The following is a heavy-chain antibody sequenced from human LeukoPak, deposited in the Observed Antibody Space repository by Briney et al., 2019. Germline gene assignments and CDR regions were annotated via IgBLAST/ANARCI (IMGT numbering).Heavy chain of an antibody. CDR3: AKYSTMRQVHGPLDH. D-gene: IGHD1-1*01. Sequence: GGSLRLSCAASGFNFGDYAMAWVRQAPGKGLEWVSSLSGDGFTKYYADSVKGRFTVSRDNSRNTVSLQMDSLGVEDTAIFFCAKYSTMRQVHGPLDHWGQGTLVVVSS. J-gene: IGHJ4*02. CDR1: GFNFGDYA. CDR2: LSGDGFTK. V-gene: IGHV3-23*01.